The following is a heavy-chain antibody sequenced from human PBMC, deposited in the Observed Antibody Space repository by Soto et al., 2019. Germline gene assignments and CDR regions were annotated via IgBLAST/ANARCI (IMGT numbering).Heavy chain of an antibody. Sequence: PSETLSLTCTVSSGSISSGGYFWSWIRQHPGKGLEWIGYIYYSGSTNYNPSLKSRVTISVDTSKNQFSLKLSSVTAADTAVYYCARVFLGIAAAGDNWFDPWGQGTLVTVSS. J-gene: IGHJ5*02. CDR3: ARVFLGIAAAGDNWFDP. V-gene: IGHV4-61*08. D-gene: IGHD6-13*01. CDR2: IYYSGST. CDR1: SGSISSGGYF.